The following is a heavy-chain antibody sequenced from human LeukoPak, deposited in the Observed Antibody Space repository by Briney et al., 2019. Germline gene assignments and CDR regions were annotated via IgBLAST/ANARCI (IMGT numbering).Heavy chain of an antibody. V-gene: IGHV3-30-3*01. J-gene: IGHJ4*02. CDR2: ISNDGNKT. Sequence: GGFLRPSCAASGSPFSSYAMHWVRQAPGKGLEWVALISNDGNKTYSADSVKGRFTVSRDNSKNKLYLQMISLRAEDAAVYYCAKAGIFGSWVKRYYFDYWGQGTLVTVSS. D-gene: IGHD3-3*01. CDR1: GSPFSSYA. CDR3: AKAGIFGSWVKRYYFDY.